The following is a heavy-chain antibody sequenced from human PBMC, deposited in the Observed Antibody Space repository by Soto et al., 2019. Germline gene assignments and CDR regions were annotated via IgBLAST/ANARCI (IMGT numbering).Heavy chain of an antibody. CDR2: ISAYNGNT. D-gene: IGHD1-7*01. CDR3: ARSDLKLRGFGY. Sequence: QVQLVQSGTEVKKPGASVKVSCVASGYTFTHYGINWVRQAPGQGLEWMGWISAYNGNTDYAHNLQGRVTMTTDTSTRTVYMELRSLRSDDSALYYCARSDLKLRGFGYWGQGTLVTVSS. CDR1: GYTFTHYG. J-gene: IGHJ4*02. V-gene: IGHV1-18*01.